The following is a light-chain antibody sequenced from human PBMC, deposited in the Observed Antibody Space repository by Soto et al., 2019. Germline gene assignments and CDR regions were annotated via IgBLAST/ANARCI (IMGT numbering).Light chain of an antibody. CDR3: SSYTSSSTVV. CDR1: TTDLGAYDY. Sequence: QSALTQPASVSGSPGQSITISCTGSTTDLGAYDYVSWYQQHPGQVPQLIIFEVHNRPSGVPHRSSGSNSGNTASLTISGLQDDDEADYYSSSYTSSSTVVFGGGTKLTVL. J-gene: IGLJ2*01. CDR2: EVH. V-gene: IGLV2-14*01.